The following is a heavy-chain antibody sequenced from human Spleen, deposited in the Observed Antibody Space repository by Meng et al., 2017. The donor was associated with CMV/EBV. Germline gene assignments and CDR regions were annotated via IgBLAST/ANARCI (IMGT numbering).Heavy chain of an antibody. D-gene: IGHD2-2*01. CDR3: ARRFCSSSSSSSCSLDY. V-gene: IGHV1-46*01. Sequence: YTFTRFYRHWVRRAPGQGLEWMGIINPDGGNTNYAQNVQGRVTMTRDTSTSTVYMELSSLRSEDTAFYYCARRFCSSSSSSSCSLDYWGQGTLVTVSS. J-gene: IGHJ4*02. CDR1: YTFTRFY. CDR2: INPDGGNT.